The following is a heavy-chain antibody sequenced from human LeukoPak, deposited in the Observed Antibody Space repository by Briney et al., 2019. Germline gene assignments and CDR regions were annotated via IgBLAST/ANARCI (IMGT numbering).Heavy chain of an antibody. J-gene: IGHJ4*02. D-gene: IGHD3-16*02. CDR1: GYTFTGYY. CDR3: ARGSYDYVWGSYRRDFDY. CDR2: INPNSGGT. V-gene: IGHV1-2*02. Sequence: ASVKVSCKASGYTFTGYYMHWVRQAPGQGLEWMGWINPNSGGTNYAQKFQGRVTMTRDTSISTAYMELSRLRSDDTAVYYCARGSYDYVWGSYRRDFDYWGQGTLVTVSS.